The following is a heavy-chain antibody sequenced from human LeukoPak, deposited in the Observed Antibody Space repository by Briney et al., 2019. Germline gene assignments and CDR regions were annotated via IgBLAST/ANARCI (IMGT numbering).Heavy chain of an antibody. CDR2: VSWKSDTV. CDR3: AKSGKDGLLWFGELVSNYYYMDV. CDR1: GFIFDDYA. Sequence: GRSLRLSCAASGFIFDDYAMHWVRQAPGKGLEWVSGVSWKSDTVEYAPSVHARFTISRDNAKNSLYLQINRLRAEHTALYYCAKSGKDGLLWFGELVSNYYYMDVWGKGTTVTVSS. J-gene: IGHJ6*03. D-gene: IGHD3-10*01. V-gene: IGHV3-9*01.